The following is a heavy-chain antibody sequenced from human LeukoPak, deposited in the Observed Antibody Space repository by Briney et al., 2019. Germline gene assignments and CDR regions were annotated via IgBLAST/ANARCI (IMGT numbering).Heavy chain of an antibody. D-gene: IGHD3-3*01. Sequence: PGGSLRLSCAASGFTFSSYAMSWVRQAPGKGLEWVSAISGSGGSIYYADSVKGRFTISRDNSKNTLYLQMNSLRAEDTAVYYCAKFVIFWSGYFGYYFDYWGQGTLVTVSS. CDR1: GFTFSSYA. CDR2: ISGSGGSI. J-gene: IGHJ4*02. CDR3: AKFVIFWSGYFGYYFDY. V-gene: IGHV3-23*01.